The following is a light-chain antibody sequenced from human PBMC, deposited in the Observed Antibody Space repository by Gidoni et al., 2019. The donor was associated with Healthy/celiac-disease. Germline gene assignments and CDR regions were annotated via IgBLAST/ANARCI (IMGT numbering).Light chain of an antibody. J-gene: IGKJ3*01. CDR3: MQALQTPGGT. CDR2: LGS. Sequence: DIVRTQSPLSLPVTPGEPASISCRSSQSLLHSNGYNYLDWYLQKPGQSPQLLIYLGSNRASGVPDRFSGSGSGTDFTLKISRVEAEDVGVYYCMQALQTPGGTFGPGTKVDIK. V-gene: IGKV2-28*01. CDR1: QSLLHSNGYNY.